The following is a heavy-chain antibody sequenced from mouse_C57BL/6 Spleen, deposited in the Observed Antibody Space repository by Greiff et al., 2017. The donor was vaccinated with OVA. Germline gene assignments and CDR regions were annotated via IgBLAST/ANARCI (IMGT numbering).Heavy chain of an antibody. Sequence: VKLMESGPGLVQPSQSLSITCTVSGFSLTSYGVHWVRQSPGKGLEWLGVIWSGGSTDYNAAFISRLSISKDNSKSQVFFKMNSLQADDTAIYYCARDYGGYFDVWGTGTTVTVSS. CDR3: ARDYGGYFDV. V-gene: IGHV2-2*01. CDR1: GFSLTSYG. J-gene: IGHJ1*03. CDR2: IWSGGST. D-gene: IGHD2-4*01.